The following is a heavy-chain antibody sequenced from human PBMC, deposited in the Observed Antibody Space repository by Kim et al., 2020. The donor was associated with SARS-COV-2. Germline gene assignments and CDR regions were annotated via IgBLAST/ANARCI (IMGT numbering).Heavy chain of an antibody. D-gene: IGHD1-20*01. V-gene: IGHV3-66*01. CDR3: ARDAPPRITGTTDY. CDR2: IYSGGST. J-gene: IGHJ4*02. Sequence: GGSLRLSCAASGFTVSSNYMSWVRQAPGKGLEWVSVIYSGGSTYYADSGKGRFTISRDNSKNTLYLQMNSLRAEYTAVYYCARDAPPRITGTTDYWGQGTLVTVSS. CDR1: GFTVSSNY.